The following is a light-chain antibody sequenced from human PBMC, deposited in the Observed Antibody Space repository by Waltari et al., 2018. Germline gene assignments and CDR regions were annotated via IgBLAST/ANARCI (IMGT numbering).Light chain of an antibody. J-gene: IGKJ3*01. CDR1: QNIASY. CDR2: AAS. V-gene: IGKV1-39*01. CDR3: QQSYYSVT. Sequence: DIQMTQSPSSLSASVGDRVIITCRASQNIASYLNWYQQKPGKAPKVLIYAASTLQSGVPSRFSGSGSVTDFTLTISSLQPEDFATYYCQQSYYSVTFGPGTKVDI.